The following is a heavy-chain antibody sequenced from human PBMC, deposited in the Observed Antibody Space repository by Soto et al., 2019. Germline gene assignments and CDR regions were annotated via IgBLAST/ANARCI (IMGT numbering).Heavy chain of an antibody. CDR2: IYYSGST. CDR1: GGSISSYY. CDR3: VRRSRGPWAFDI. V-gene: IGHV4-59*08. Sequence: QVQLQESGPGLVKPSETLSLTCTVSGGSISSYYWSWIRQPPGKGLEWIGYIYYSGSTNYNPSLKSRVTISVDTSKNQFSLKLSSVTAADTAVYYCVRRSRGPWAFDIWGQGTMVTVSS. J-gene: IGHJ3*02.